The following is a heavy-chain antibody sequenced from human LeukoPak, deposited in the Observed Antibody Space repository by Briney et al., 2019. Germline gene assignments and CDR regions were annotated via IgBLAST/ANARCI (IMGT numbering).Heavy chain of an antibody. D-gene: IGHD6-6*01. CDR1: GGSISSGSYY. Sequence: SETLSLTCTVSGGSISSGSYYWSWIRQPAGKGLEWIGRIYTSGSTNYNPSLKSRVTISVDTSKNQFSLKLSSVTAADTAVYYCARGGQLARYFQHWGQGTLVTVSS. J-gene: IGHJ1*01. V-gene: IGHV4-61*02. CDR2: IYTSGST. CDR3: ARGGQLARYFQH.